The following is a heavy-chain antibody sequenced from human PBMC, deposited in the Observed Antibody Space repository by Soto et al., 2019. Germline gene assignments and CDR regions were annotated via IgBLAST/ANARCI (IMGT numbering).Heavy chain of an antibody. CDR3: ARTIFGVESYYYYYYMDV. Sequence: GESLKISCKASGYNFNNYWIGWVRQMPEKGLEWMGFIYPDDSDTKYSPSFQGQVTISADKSITTAYLQWSGLKASDTAMYYCARTIFGVESYYYYYYMDVWGKGTTVTVSS. V-gene: IGHV5-51*01. CDR2: IYPDDSDT. D-gene: IGHD3-3*01. J-gene: IGHJ6*03. CDR1: GYNFNNYW.